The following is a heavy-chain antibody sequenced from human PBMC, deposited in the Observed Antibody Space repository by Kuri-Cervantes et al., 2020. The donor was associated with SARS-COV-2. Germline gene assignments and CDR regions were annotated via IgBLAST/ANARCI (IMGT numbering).Heavy chain of an antibody. Sequence: GGSLRLSCTASGFTFSDYYMTWIRQAPGKGLEWVSYISSSGSNIYYADSVKGRFTISRDNAKNSLYLQMNSLRAEDTAVYYCARETRRTGLTYWGQGTLVTVSS. J-gene: IGHJ4*02. D-gene: IGHD1/OR15-1a*01. CDR2: ISSSGSNI. V-gene: IGHV3-11*01. CDR3: ARETRRTGLTY. CDR1: GFTFSDYY.